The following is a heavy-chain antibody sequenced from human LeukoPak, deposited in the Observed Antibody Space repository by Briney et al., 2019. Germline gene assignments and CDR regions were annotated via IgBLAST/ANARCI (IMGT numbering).Heavy chain of an antibody. CDR2: ISGSGGGA. CDR1: GFTFSSYS. J-gene: IGHJ4*02. V-gene: IGHV3-23*01. D-gene: IGHD2-2*01. CDR3: AKLGSPAYYFDY. Sequence: GGSLRLSCAASGFTFSSYSMNWVRQAPGKGLEWVSAISGSGGGAYYADSVKGRFTISRDSSKNTVYLQMSSLRAADTAIYYCAKLGSPAYYFDYWGQGTLVTVSP.